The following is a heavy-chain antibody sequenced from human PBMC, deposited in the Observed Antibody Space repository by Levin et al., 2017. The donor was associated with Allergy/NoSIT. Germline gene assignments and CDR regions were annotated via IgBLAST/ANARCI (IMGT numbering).Heavy chain of an antibody. CDR1: GGTFSSYA. Sequence: SVKVSCKASGGTFSSYAISWVRQAPGQGLEWMGGIIPIFGTANYAQKFQGRVTITADESTSTAYMELSSLRSEDTAVYYCARGPGRYDFWSGYQNWFDPWGQGTLVTVSS. J-gene: IGHJ5*02. V-gene: IGHV1-69*13. CDR3: ARGPGRYDFWSGYQNWFDP. CDR2: IIPIFGTA. D-gene: IGHD3-3*01.